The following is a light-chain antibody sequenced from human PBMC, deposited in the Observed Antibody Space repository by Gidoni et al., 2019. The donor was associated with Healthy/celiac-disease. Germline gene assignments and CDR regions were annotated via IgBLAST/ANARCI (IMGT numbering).Light chain of an antibody. J-gene: IGKJ4*01. V-gene: IGKV1-39*01. CDR2: AAS. CDR1: QSISSY. Sequence: IQITQSPSSLSASVGDRVTISCRASQSISSYLNWHQQKPGKAPKLLLYAASSLQSGVPSRFSGSGSGTDFTLTLSSLHPEDFATYYCQQSYRTPLTFXGXTQVEIK. CDR3: QQSYRTPLT.